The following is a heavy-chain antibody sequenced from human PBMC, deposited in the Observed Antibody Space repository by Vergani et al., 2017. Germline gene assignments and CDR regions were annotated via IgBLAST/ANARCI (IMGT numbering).Heavy chain of an antibody. CDR1: GGSFSGYS. V-gene: IGHV4-34*01. CDR2: INHSGNT. J-gene: IGHJ6*03. Sequence: QVQLQQWGAGLLKPSETLYLTCAVYGGSFSGYSWSWIRQPPGKGREWIGEINHSGNTNYNPSLKSRVTISVDTSKNQFSLKLSSVTAAETAVYCCARGHKNIGSYLRYYYYMDVWGKGTTVTVSS. CDR3: ARGHKNIGSYLRYYYYMDV. D-gene: IGHD1-26*01.